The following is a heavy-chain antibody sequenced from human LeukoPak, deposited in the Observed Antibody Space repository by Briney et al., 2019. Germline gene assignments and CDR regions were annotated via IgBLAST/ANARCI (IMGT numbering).Heavy chain of an antibody. Sequence: GGSLRLSCAASGFTFSSYNMNWVRQAPGKGLEWVSYIISGSSTIYYADSVKGRFTISRDNGKNSLYLRMNSLRAEDTAVYYCAREDHYYHGMDVWGQGTTVTVSS. CDR1: GFTFSSYN. CDR2: IISGSSTI. V-gene: IGHV3-48*01. CDR3: AREDHYYHGMDV. J-gene: IGHJ6*02.